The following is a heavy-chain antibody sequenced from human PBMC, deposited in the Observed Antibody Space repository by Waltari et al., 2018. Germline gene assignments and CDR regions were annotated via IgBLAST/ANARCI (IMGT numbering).Heavy chain of an antibody. CDR2: IYSGGRT. CDR1: GFSVSSNY. J-gene: IGHJ4*02. V-gene: IGHV3-53*01. CDR3: ARGYNWNDHYFDY. D-gene: IGHD1-20*01. Sequence: EVQLVESGGGLIQPGGSLRLYCAVSGFSVSSNYMSWVRQAPGKGLEWVSVIYSGGRTYYAGSVKGRFTIYRDNSKNTLYLQMNSLRAEDTAIYYCARGYNWNDHYFDYWGQGTLVTVSS.